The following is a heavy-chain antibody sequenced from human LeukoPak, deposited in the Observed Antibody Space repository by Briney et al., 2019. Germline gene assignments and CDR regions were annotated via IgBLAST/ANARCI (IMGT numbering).Heavy chain of an antibody. V-gene: IGHV1-2*04. J-gene: IGHJ4*02. CDR2: INPNSGGT. CDR1: GGTFSSYA. Sequence: ASVKVSCKASGGTFSSYAISWVRQAPGQGLEWMGWINPNSGGTNYAQKFQGWVTMTRDTSISTAYMELSRLRSDDTAVYYCARAESGVDTAMALDYWGQGTLVTVSS. D-gene: IGHD5-18*01. CDR3: ARAESGVDTAMALDY.